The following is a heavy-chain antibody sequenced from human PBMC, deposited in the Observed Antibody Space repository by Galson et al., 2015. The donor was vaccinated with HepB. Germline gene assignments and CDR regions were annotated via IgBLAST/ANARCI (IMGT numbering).Heavy chain of an antibody. CDR1: GFTFSSYS. D-gene: IGHD3-10*01. CDR3: ARGSVLLWFGESSDY. V-gene: IGHV3-21*01. J-gene: IGHJ4*02. Sequence: SLRLSCAASGFTFSSYSMNWVRQAPGKGLEWVSSISSSSSYIYYADSVKGRFTISRDNAKNSLYLQMNSLRAEDTAVYHCARGSVLLWFGESSDYWGQGTLVTVSS. CDR2: ISSSSSYI.